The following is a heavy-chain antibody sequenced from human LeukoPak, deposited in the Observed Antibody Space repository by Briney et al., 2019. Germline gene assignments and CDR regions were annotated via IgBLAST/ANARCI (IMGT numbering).Heavy chain of an antibody. D-gene: IGHD5-24*01. J-gene: IGHJ4*02. CDR2: IIPILGIA. CDR1: GYTFTGYY. V-gene: IGHV1-69*04. Sequence: ASVKVSCKASGYTFTGYYMHWVRQAPGQGLEWMGRIIPILGIANYAQKFQGRVTITADKSTSTAYMELSSLRSEDTAVYYCAREREMATSYFDYWGQGTLVAVSS. CDR3: AREREMATSYFDY.